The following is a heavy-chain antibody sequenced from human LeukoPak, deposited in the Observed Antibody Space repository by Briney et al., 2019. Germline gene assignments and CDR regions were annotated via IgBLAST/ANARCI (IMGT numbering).Heavy chain of an antibody. Sequence: GASVKVSCKASGGTFSSYAISWVRQAPGQGLEWMGGIIPIFGTANYEQKFQGRVTITADESTSTAYMELSSLRSEDTAVYYCARKLERRGERRAFDIWGQGTMVTVSS. D-gene: IGHD1-1*01. CDR2: IIPIFGTA. CDR1: GGTFSSYA. CDR3: ARKLERRGERRAFDI. V-gene: IGHV1-69*13. J-gene: IGHJ3*02.